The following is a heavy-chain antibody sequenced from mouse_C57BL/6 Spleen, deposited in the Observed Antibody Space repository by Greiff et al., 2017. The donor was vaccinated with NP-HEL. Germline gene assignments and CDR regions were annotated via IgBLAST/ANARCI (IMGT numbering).Heavy chain of an antibody. CDR1: GFTFTDYY. V-gene: IGHV7-3*01. J-gene: IGHJ2*01. CDR3: ARYGGGIYFDY. Sequence: EVKVVESGGGLVQPGGSLSLSCAASGFTFTDYYMSWVRQPPGKALEWLGFIRNKANGYTTEYSASVKGRFTISRDNSQSILYLQMNALRAEDSATYYCARYGGGIYFDYWGQGTTLTVSS. CDR2: IRNKANGYTT.